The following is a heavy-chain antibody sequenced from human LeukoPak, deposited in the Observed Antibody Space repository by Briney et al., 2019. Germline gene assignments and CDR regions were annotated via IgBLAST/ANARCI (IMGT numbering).Heavy chain of an antibody. V-gene: IGHV3-30*18. CDR2: ISYDGGYK. D-gene: IGHD3-22*01. J-gene: IGHJ4*02. CDR1: AFTFSSCG. CDR3: AKVSESSGWSYFDY. Sequence: PGGSLRLSCAASAFTFSSCGMHWVRQAPGKGLQWVAVISYDGGYKHYADSVKGRFTISRDNSKNTLYLQMNSLTAEDTAVYYCAKVSESSGWSYFDYWGQGTLVTVSS.